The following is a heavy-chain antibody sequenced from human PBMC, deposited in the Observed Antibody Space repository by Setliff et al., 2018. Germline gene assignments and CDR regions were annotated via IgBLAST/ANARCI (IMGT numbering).Heavy chain of an antibody. V-gene: IGHV4-59*08. CDR3: ARRRSSGWTNNWFDP. CDR1: GGFIRDYY. Sequence: SETLSLTCTVSGGFIRDYYWNWIRQSPGKGPEWIGYIYYRGTTNYNSSLKSRVTTSVDTSKNQFSLKLNSVTAADTAVYYCARRRSSGWTNNWFDPWGQGTLVTVSS. D-gene: IGHD6-19*01. CDR2: IYYRGTT. J-gene: IGHJ5*02.